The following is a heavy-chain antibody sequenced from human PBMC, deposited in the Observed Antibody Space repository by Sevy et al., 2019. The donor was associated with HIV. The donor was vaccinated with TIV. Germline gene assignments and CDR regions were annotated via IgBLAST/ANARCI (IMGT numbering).Heavy chain of an antibody. CDR3: AKDLAVAGTVYYYGMDV. V-gene: IGHV3-9*01. CDR1: GFTFDDYA. Sequence: GGSLRLSCAASGFTFDDYAMHWVRQAPGKGLEWVSGISWNSGSIGYADSVKGRLTISRDNAKNSLYLQMNSLGAEDTALYYCAKDLAVAGTVYYYGMDVWGQGTTVTVSS. J-gene: IGHJ6*02. D-gene: IGHD6-19*01. CDR2: ISWNSGSI.